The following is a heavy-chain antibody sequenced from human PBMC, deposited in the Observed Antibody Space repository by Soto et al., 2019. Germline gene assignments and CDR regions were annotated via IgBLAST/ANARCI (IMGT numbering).Heavy chain of an antibody. Sequence: PGGSLRLSCAASGFTFSSYGMHWVRQAPGKGLEWVAVIWYDGSNKYYADSVKGRFTISRDNSKNTLYLQMNSLRAEDTAVYYCARDSAAAGTGTYYYYGMDVWGQGTTVTVSS. D-gene: IGHD6-13*01. CDR2: IWYDGSNK. V-gene: IGHV3-33*01. CDR1: GFTFSSYG. J-gene: IGHJ6*02. CDR3: ARDSAAAGTGTYYYYGMDV.